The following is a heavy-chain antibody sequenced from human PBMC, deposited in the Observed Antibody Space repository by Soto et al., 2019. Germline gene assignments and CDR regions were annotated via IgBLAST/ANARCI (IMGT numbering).Heavy chain of an antibody. J-gene: IGHJ4*02. D-gene: IGHD6-13*01. CDR2: IYYSGST. V-gene: IGHV4-30-4*02. CDR3: ARGTSWQLPFDY. CDR1: GGSISSGDYY. Sequence: PSETLSLTCTVSGGSISSGDYYWSWIRQPPGKGLEWIGYIYYSGSTYFNPSLKSRLTISVDTSKNQFSLKVSSVTAADTAVYYCARGTSWQLPFDYWGQGTLVTVSS.